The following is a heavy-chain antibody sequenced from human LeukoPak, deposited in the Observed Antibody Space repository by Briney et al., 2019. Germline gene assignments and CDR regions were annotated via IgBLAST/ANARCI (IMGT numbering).Heavy chain of an antibody. J-gene: IGHJ4*02. Sequence: SETLSLTCAVYGGSFSGYYWSWIRQPPGKGLEWIGYIYYSGSTNYNPSLKSRVTISVDTSKNQFSLKLSSVTAADTAVYYCARSAMAPYYFDYWGQGTLVTVSS. CDR2: IYYSGST. CDR3: ARSAMAPYYFDY. V-gene: IGHV4-59*08. D-gene: IGHD5-18*01. CDR1: GGSFSGYY.